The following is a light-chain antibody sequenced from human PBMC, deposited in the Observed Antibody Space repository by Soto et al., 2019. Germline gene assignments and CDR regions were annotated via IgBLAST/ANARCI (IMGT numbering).Light chain of an antibody. CDR2: DNN. J-gene: IGLJ2*01. V-gene: IGLV1-51*01. CDR3: GTWDSSLSAVV. CDR1: SSNIGTYY. Sequence: QSVLTQPPSVSAAPGQKVTISCSGSSSNIGTYYVSWYQHVPGTAPKLLIYDNNERPSGIPARFSGSKSGTSATLGITGLQTEDEADYHCGTWDSSLSAVVFGGGTKVTVL.